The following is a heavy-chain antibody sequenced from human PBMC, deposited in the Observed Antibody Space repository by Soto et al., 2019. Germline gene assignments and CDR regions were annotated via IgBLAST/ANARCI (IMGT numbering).Heavy chain of an antibody. CDR1: GYTFTSYG. D-gene: IGHD5-12*01. J-gene: IGHJ4*02. CDR3: ARDEPATIEIFGC. Sequence: ASLKVSCKASGYTFTSYGITWVRQAPGQGLEWMGWISADNGKTNYAQKFQGRVTMTTDTSTSTAYMGLRSLRSDDTAVYYCARDEPATIEIFGCWGQGTLVTVSS. V-gene: IGHV1-18*01. CDR2: ISADNGKT.